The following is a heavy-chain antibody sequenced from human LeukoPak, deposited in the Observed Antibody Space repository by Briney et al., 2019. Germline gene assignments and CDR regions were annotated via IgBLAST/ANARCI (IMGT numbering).Heavy chain of an antibody. D-gene: IGHD2-21*01. CDR3: ARVVASPLSVYYGMDV. V-gene: IGHV1-69*04. Sequence: GASVKVSCKASGGTFSSYAISWVRQAPGQGLEWMGRIIPILGIANYAQKFQGRVTITADKSTSTAYMELSSLRSEDTAVYYCARVVASPLSVYYGMDVWGQGTTVTVSS. CDR1: GGTFSSYA. CDR2: IIPILGIA. J-gene: IGHJ6*02.